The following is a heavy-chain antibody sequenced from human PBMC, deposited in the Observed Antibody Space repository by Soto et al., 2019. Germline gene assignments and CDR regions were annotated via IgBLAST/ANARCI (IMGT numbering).Heavy chain of an antibody. Sequence: GASVKVSCKASGYTFTSYGISWVRQAPGQGLEWMGWISAYNGNTNYAQKPQGRVTMTTDTSTSTAYMELRSLRSDDTAVYYCARDRGWTYDFWSGYLDYYYYYGMDVWGQGTTVTVSS. D-gene: IGHD3-3*01. CDR2: ISAYNGNT. J-gene: IGHJ6*02. CDR1: GYTFTSYG. CDR3: ARDRGWTYDFWSGYLDYYYYYGMDV. V-gene: IGHV1-18*04.